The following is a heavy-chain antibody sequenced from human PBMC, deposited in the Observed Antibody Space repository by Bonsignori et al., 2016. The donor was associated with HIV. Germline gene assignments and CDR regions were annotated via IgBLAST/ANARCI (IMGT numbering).Heavy chain of an antibody. D-gene: IGHD5-18*01. CDR2: IIPILGIA. V-gene: IGHV1-69*10. CDR3: ARDAPRGVDTAMVLPFDY. J-gene: IGHJ4*02. CDR1: GGTFSSYA. Sequence: SVKVSCKASGGTFSSYAISWVRQAPGQGLEWMGGIIPILGIANYAQKFQGRVTITADESTSTAYMELSSLRSEDTAVYYCARDAPRGVDTAMVLPFDYWGQGTLVTVSS.